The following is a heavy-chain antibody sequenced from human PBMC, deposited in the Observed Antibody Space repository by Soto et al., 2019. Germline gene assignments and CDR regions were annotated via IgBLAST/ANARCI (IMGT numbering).Heavy chain of an antibody. CDR3: ARARFYDILTGPKDYYYGMDV. Sequence: ASVKVSCKGSGYTFTTYGITWVRQAPGQGLEWMGWINHYNGDTNYAQKFWGRVTMTTYTSTSTAYMEVRSLTSDDTAAYYCARARFYDILTGPKDYYYGMDVWGQGTTVTVSS. D-gene: IGHD3-9*01. CDR1: GYTFTTYG. CDR2: INHYNGDT. J-gene: IGHJ6*02. V-gene: IGHV1-18*01.